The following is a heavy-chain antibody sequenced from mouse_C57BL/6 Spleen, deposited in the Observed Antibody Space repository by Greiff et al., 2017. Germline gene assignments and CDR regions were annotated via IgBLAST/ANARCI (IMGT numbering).Heavy chain of an antibody. V-gene: IGHV10-3*01. Sequence: EVKVVESGGGLVQPKGSLKLSCAASGFTFNTYAMHWVRQAPGKGLEWVARIRSKSSNYATYYADSVKDRFTISRDDSQSMLYLQMNNLKTEDTAMYYCVRVRPTTVVEEDAMDYWGQGTSVTVSS. CDR1: GFTFNTYA. D-gene: IGHD1-1*01. J-gene: IGHJ4*01. CDR3: VRVRPTTVVEEDAMDY. CDR2: IRSKSSNYAT.